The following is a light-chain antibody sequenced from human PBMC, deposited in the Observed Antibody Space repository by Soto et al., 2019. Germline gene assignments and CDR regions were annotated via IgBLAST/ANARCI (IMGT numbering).Light chain of an antibody. CDR1: TLPKES. V-gene: IGLV3-25*03. J-gene: IGLJ2*01. CDR2: KDS. CDR3: QSADYSGTYVV. Sequence: SYELTQPPSVSVSPGQTARITCSGDTLPKESAYWYQRKPGQAPLLVISKDSERPSGIPERFSGSSSGTRVTLTISGVQAEDEADYYCQSADYSGTYVVFGGRTKLTVL.